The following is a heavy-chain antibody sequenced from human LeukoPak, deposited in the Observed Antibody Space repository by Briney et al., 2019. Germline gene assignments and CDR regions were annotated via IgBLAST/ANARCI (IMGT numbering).Heavy chain of an antibody. CDR2: VSPPGGGT. Sequence: PGGSLRLTCVASGFSFSYHGMNWVRLAPGKGLEWVSGVSPPGGGTYYADSVKGRFTISRDDSRNTLSLQMNSLRVEDTAVYYCAMKLQTYYYDSSGYYLPFDYWGQGTLVTVSS. J-gene: IGHJ4*02. CDR1: GFSFSYHG. D-gene: IGHD3-22*01. V-gene: IGHV3-23*01. CDR3: AMKLQTYYYDSSGYYLPFDY.